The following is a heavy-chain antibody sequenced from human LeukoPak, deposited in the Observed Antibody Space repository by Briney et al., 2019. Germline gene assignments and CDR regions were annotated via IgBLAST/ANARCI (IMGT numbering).Heavy chain of an antibody. CDR3: ARDRTDVYYDYVWGSPYNWFDP. J-gene: IGHJ5*02. CDR1: GYSISSGYY. D-gene: IGHD3-16*01. V-gene: IGHV4-38-2*02. CDR2: IYHSGST. Sequence: PSETLSLTCTVSGYSISSGYYWGWIRQPPGKGLEWIGSIYHSGSTYYNPSLKSRVTISVDTSKNQFSLKLSSVTAADTAVYYCARDRTDVYYDYVWGSPYNWFDPWGQGTLVTVSS.